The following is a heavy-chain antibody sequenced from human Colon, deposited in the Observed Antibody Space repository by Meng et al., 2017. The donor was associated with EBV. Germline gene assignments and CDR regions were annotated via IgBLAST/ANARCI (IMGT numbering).Heavy chain of an antibody. CDR1: RGSISTSRYY. CDR2: IYYSGST. CDR3: ASPLGILGIVDL. Sequence: HLPGPALGLLQPPATLSLTCTVSRGSISTSRYYWGWICQPPGKGLQWIGSIYYSGSTYYNPSLKSRVTISVDTSKIQFSLKLSSVTAADTAVYFCASPLGILGIVDLWGRGTLVTVSS. D-gene: IGHD7-27*01. V-gene: IGHV4-39*01. J-gene: IGHJ2*01.